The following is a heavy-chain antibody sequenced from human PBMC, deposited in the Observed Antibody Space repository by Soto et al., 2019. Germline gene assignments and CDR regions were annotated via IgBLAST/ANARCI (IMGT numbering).Heavy chain of an antibody. D-gene: IGHD1-26*01. J-gene: IGHJ4*02. CDR3: AGRPEIHPR. V-gene: IGHV4-4*02. CDR2: IHRDGVT. Sequence: QVHLQESGPGLVKPSETLSLTCAISGGSASRSDWWTWVRQPPGEGLEWIGEIHRDGVTNYNSSLKSRLTISLDQSRNQFSLSLTSLTAADAAVYFCAGRPEIHPRWGQGILVPVSS. CDR1: GGSASRSDW.